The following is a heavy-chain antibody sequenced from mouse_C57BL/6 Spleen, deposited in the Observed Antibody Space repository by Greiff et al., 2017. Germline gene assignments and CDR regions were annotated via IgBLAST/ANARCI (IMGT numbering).Heavy chain of an antibody. J-gene: IGHJ4*01. Sequence: EVKLVESEGGLVQPGSSMTLSCTASGFTFSDYYMAWVRQVPEKGLEWVANINYDGSSTYYLDSLKSRFIISRDNAKNILYLQMSSLKSEDTATYYCARNYEGYAMNYWGQETSVTVSS. CDR2: INYDGSST. D-gene: IGHD1-1*01. CDR3: ARNYEGYAMNY. CDR1: GFTFSDYY. V-gene: IGHV5-16*01.